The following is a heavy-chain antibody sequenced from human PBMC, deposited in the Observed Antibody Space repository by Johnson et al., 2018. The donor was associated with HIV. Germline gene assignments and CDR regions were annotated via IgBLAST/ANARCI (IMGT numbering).Heavy chain of an antibody. Sequence: QVQLVESGGGVVQPGRSLRLSCAASGLTFSSYAMHWVRQAPGKGLEWVAVISYDGSNKYYADSVKGRFTISRDNSKNTLYLQMNSLRAEDTAVYYCAREGYYNFWSGADAFDIWGQGTMVTVSS. V-gene: IGHV3-30-3*01. J-gene: IGHJ3*02. CDR3: AREGYYNFWSGADAFDI. D-gene: IGHD3-3*01. CDR2: ISYDGSNK. CDR1: GLTFSSYA.